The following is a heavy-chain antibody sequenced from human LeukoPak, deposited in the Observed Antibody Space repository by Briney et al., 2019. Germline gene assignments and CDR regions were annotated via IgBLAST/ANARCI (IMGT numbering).Heavy chain of an antibody. D-gene: IGHD2/OR15-2a*01. CDR3: ARRRAVPGFYYFDY. CDR2: IYYSGST. Sequence: SETLSLTCTVSGGSISSSSYYWGWIRQPPGKGLEWIGSIYYSGSTYYNPSLKSRVTISVDTSKNQFSLKLSSVTAADTAVYYCARRRAVPGFYYFDYWGQGTLVTVSS. CDR1: GGSISSSSYY. V-gene: IGHV4-39*01. J-gene: IGHJ4*02.